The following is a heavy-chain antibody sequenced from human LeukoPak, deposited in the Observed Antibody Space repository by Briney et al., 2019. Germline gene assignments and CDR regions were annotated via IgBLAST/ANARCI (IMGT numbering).Heavy chain of an antibody. CDR2: INPNSGGT. Sequence: ASVKVSCKASGYTFTGYYIHWVRLAPGQGLEWMGWINPNSGGTNYAQKFQGRVTMTRDTSISTAYMELNGLRSDDTAVYFCARDLGYDSSGYWYWGQGTLVTVSS. CDR3: ARDLGYDSSGYWY. CDR1: GYTFTGYY. D-gene: IGHD3-22*01. V-gene: IGHV1-2*02. J-gene: IGHJ4*02.